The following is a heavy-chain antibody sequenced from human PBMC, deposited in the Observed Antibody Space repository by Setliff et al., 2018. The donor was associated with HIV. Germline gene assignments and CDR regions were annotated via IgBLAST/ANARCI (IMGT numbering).Heavy chain of an antibody. CDR1: SGSISSTSSN. CDR3: ARHRYNWYFDV. J-gene: IGHJ2*01. D-gene: IGHD1-26*01. V-gene: IGHV4-39*01. CDR2: VYYSGTT. Sequence: SETLSLTCSVSSGSISSTSSNWGWIRQPPGKGLEWIVSVYYSGTTYYNPSLKSRVTISVDTSKSQFSLQLNSMTAADTALYYCARHRYNWYFDVWGRGTLVTVSS.